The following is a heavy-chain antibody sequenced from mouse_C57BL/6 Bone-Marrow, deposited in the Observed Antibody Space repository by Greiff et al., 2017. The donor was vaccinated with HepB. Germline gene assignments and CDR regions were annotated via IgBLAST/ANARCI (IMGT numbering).Heavy chain of an antibody. CDR3: ARHYYYGSSYLDY. CDR1: GYTFTSYW. Sequence: VQLQQPGAELVKPGASVKMSCKASGYTFTSYWITWVKQRPGQGLEWIGDIYPGSGSTNYNEKLKSKATLTVDTSSSTAYMQLSSLTSEDSAGYYCARHYYYGSSYLDYWGQGTTLTVSS. V-gene: IGHV1-55*01. CDR2: IYPGSGST. D-gene: IGHD1-1*01. J-gene: IGHJ2*01.